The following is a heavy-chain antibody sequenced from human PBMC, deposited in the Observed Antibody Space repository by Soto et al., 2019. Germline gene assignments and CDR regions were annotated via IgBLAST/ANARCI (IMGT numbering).Heavy chain of an antibody. CDR2: ISYDGSNK. V-gene: IGHV3-30-3*02. CDR1: GFTFSSYA. Sequence: QVQLLESGGGVVQPGRSLRLSCAASGFTFSSYAMHWVRQAPGKGLEWVAVISYDGSNKYYADSVKGRFTISRDNSKNTLDLQMNSLRAEDTAVYYCANDYGGDYWGQGTLVTVSS. J-gene: IGHJ4*02. CDR3: ANDYGGDY. D-gene: IGHD4-17*01.